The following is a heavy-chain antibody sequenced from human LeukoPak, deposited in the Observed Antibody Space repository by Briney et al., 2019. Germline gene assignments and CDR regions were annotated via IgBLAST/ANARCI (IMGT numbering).Heavy chain of an antibody. J-gene: IGHJ4*02. CDR3: ARGAEAETSPLDF. CDR1: GGTFSSYA. CDR2: IIPIFGTA. Sequence: GASVKVSCKASGGTFSSYAISWVRQAPGQGLEWMGGIIPIFGTANYAQKFQGRVTITTDESTSTAYMELSSLRSEDTAVYYCARGAEAETSPLDFWGQGTLVIVS. D-gene: IGHD6-13*01. V-gene: IGHV1-69*05.